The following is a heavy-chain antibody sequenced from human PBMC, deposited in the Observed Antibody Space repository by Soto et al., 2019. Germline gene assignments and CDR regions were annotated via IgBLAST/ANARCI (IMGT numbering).Heavy chain of an antibody. CDR2: IYYSGST. Sequence: SAILSLTCPVFGWSRSRGYYYLSWLRQPPGKGLEWIGYIYYSGSTNYNPSPKSRVTISVDTSKNQFSLKLSSVTAADTAVYYCARARPWQPQRGYFDYWGQGTLVTVS. CDR3: ARARPWQPQRGYFDY. J-gene: IGHJ4*02. CDR1: GWSRSRGYYY. V-gene: IGHV4-61*01. D-gene: IGHD3-16*01.